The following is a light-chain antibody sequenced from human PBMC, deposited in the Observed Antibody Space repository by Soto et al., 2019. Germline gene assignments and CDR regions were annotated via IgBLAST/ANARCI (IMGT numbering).Light chain of an antibody. Sequence: DIQMTQSPSTLSGSVGDRVTITCRASQTISSWLAWYQQKPGKAPKLLIYKASTLKSGVPSRFRGSGSVTEFTLTISSLQPDDFATYYCQHYNSYSEAFGQGTKVDLK. J-gene: IGKJ1*01. CDR1: QTISSW. CDR2: KAS. V-gene: IGKV1-5*03. CDR3: QHYNSYSEA.